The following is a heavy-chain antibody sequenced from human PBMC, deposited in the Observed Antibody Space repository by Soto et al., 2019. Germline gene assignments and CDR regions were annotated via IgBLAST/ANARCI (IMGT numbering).Heavy chain of an antibody. D-gene: IGHD5-12*01. J-gene: IGHJ3*02. CDR1: GFTFSDYT. V-gene: IGHV3-74*01. Sequence: LRLSCIASGFTFSDYTMKWVRQAPGRGLVWVSHINSDGSRIVYTDSVKGRFTISRDNAKNTLYLQMNSLRAEDTAVYYCARDRGQPDAFNIWGQGTLVTVSS. CDR3: ARDRGQPDAFNI. CDR2: INSDGSRI.